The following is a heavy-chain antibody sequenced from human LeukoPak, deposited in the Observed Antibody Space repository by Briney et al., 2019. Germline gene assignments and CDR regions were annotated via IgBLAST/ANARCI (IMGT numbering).Heavy chain of an antibody. J-gene: IGHJ4*02. CDR2: IKSKYDGGNT. V-gene: IGHV3-15*01. CDR3: TTDDGSSGDPLDD. CDR1: GFTFSNAW. Sequence: GGSLRLSCAASGFTFSNAWMSWVRQAPGKGLEWVGRIKSKYDGGNTDYAAPVKGRFTISRDDSKNAVYLQMNSLKSEDTALYYCTTDDGSSGDPLDDWGLGTLVTVSS. D-gene: IGHD4-17*01.